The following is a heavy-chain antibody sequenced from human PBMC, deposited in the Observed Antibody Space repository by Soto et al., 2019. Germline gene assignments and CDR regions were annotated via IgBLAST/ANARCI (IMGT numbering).Heavy chain of an antibody. CDR1: GGSFSGYY. Sequence: PSETLSLTCAVYGGSFSGYYWSWIRQPPGKGLEWIGEINHSGSTNYNPSLKSRVTISVDTSKNQFSLKLSSVTAADTAVYYCSRLAPPYSSSWYYFDYWGQGTLVTVSS. D-gene: IGHD6-13*01. J-gene: IGHJ4*02. CDR3: SRLAPPYSSSWYYFDY. CDR2: INHSGST. V-gene: IGHV4-34*01.